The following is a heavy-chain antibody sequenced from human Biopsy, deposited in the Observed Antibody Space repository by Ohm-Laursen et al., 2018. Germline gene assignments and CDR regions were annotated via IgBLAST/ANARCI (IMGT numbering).Heavy chain of an antibody. J-gene: IGHJ1*01. CDR3: ATKLTGYFHH. D-gene: IGHD3-9*01. V-gene: IGHV1-69*06. Sequence: GASVKVSCKAPGGTFSNNGVNWVRQAPGQGLEWLGGNIPILGTGNYAQKFQDRVTVAADTSTSTATMELRSLRSGDTAVYYCATKLTGYFHHWGQGTLVIVSS. CDR2: NIPILGTG. CDR1: GGTFSNNG.